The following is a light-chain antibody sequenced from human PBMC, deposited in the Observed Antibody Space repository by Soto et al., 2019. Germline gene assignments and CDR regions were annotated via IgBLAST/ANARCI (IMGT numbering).Light chain of an antibody. CDR3: SSCAGTNNPYV. CDR2: EVN. Sequence: QSALTQPPSASGSPGQSVTISCTGTSSDVGGCRFVSWYQQFPGKAPQLIISEVNKRPSGVPDRFSGSKSGNTASLTISGLQAEDEADYYCSSCAGTNNPYVFGTGTKLTVL. CDR1: SSDVGGCRF. V-gene: IGLV2-8*01. J-gene: IGLJ1*01.